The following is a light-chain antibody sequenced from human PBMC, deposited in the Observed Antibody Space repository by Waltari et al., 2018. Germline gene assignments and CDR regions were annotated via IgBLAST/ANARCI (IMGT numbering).Light chain of an antibody. CDR3: QQYDGLVLT. Sequence: EIVLTQSPGPLSLSPGERATLSCRASQTVTYNFLNWSQQKPGQAPRLLIHGASSRATGIPDRFSGSGSGTDFTITIRRLEPDDFAVYYCQQYDGLVLTFGGGTKVEI. V-gene: IGKV3-20*01. J-gene: IGKJ4*01. CDR2: GAS. CDR1: QTVTYNF.